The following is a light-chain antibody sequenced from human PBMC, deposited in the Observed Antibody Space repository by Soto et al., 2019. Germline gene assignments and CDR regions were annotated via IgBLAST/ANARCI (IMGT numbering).Light chain of an antibody. CDR2: YDS. V-gene: IGLV3-21*04. CDR1: TIGSKS. CDR3: QVWDSSSDHVV. J-gene: IGLJ2*01. Sequence: SYELTQPPSVSVAPGKTARIPCGGNTIGSKSVHWYQQKPGQAPVLVIYYDSDRPSGIPERFSGSNSGNTATLTISRVEAGDEADYYCQVWDSSSDHVVFGGGTKLTVL.